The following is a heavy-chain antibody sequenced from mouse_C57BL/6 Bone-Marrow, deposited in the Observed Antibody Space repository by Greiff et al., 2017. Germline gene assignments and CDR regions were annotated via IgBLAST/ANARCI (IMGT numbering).Heavy chain of an antibody. V-gene: IGHV1-63*01. Sequence: QVQLKESGAELVRPGTSVKMSCKASGYTFTNYWIGWAKQRPGHGLEWIGDIYPGGGYTNYNEKFKGKATLTADKSSSTAYMQFSSLTSEDSAIYYCARSAYYSNYGHAMDYWGQGTSVTVSS. CDR3: ARSAYYSNYGHAMDY. D-gene: IGHD2-5*01. CDR2: IYPGGGYT. J-gene: IGHJ4*01. CDR1: GYTFTNYW.